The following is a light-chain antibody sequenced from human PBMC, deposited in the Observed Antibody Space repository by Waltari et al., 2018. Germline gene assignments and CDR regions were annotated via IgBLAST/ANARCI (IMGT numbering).Light chain of an antibody. J-gene: IGKJ2*01. CDR3: MQGAHWPPT. V-gene: IGKV2-30*01. Sequence: DVVMTQSPPSLSVTLGQPASISCRSSQSLVCGDGNTFLNWFQQRPGKSPRRLIYKVSSLYTGVPDRFSGSGSGTDFTLKISSVEAEDFGVYYCMQGAHWPPTFGHGTKLDIK. CDR1: QSLVCGDGNTF. CDR2: KVS.